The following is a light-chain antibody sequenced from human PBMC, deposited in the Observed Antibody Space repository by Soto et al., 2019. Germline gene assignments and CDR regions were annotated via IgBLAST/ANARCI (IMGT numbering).Light chain of an antibody. J-gene: IGLJ2*01. CDR1: SSDVGGYNY. Sequence: QSALTQPASVSGSPGQSITISCTGTSSDVGGYNYVSWYQQHPGKAPKLIIFEVSNRPSGVSTRFSGSKSGNTASLTISGLQAEDEAHYYCTSYSSISTVVFAGGTKLTVL. V-gene: IGLV2-14*01. CDR2: EVS. CDR3: TSYSSISTVV.